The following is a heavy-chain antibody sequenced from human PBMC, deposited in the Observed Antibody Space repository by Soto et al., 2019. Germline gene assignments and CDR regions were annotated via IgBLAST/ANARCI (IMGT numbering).Heavy chain of an antibody. V-gene: IGHV1-69*01. CDR3: SSYYYDSSGYYQIDY. Sequence: QVQLVQSGAEVKKPGSSVKVSCKASGGTFSSYAISWVQQAPGQGLEWMGGIIPIFGTANYAQKFQGRVTITADESTSTAYMELSSLRSEDTAVYYCSSYYYDSSGYYQIDYWGQGTLVTVSS. D-gene: IGHD3-22*01. CDR1: GGTFSSYA. J-gene: IGHJ4*02. CDR2: IIPIFGTA.